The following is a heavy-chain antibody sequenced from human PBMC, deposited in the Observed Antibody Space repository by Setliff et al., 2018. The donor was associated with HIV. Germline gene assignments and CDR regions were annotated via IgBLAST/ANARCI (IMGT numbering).Heavy chain of an antibody. J-gene: IGHJ4*02. Sequence: ASVKVSCKASGYTFTGYYMHWVRQAPGQGLEWMGWINPNSGDTNYAQKFQGRVTITADESTSTAYMELSSLRSEDTAVYYCARGGVYYYDSSGWSMDYWGQGTMVTVSS. CDR1: GYTFTGYY. D-gene: IGHD3-22*01. CDR2: INPNSGDT. V-gene: IGHV1-2*02. CDR3: ARGGVYYYDSSGWSMDY.